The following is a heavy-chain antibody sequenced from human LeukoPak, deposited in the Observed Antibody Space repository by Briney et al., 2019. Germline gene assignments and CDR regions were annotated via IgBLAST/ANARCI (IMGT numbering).Heavy chain of an antibody. CDR2: IKQDGSEK. J-gene: IGHJ4*02. Sequence: GGSLRLSCAASGFTFSSYWMSWVRQAPGKGLEWVANIKQDGSEKYYVDSVKGRFTISRDNAENSLYLQMNSLRAEDTAVYYCARVLEYYGSGSYYTPDYWGQGTLVTVSS. V-gene: IGHV3-7*01. D-gene: IGHD3-10*01. CDR3: ARVLEYYGSGSYYTPDY. CDR1: GFTFSSYW.